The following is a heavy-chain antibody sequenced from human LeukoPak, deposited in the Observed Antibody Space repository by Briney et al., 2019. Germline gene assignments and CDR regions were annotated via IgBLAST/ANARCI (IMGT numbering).Heavy chain of an antibody. V-gene: IGHV3-48*04. D-gene: IGHD2-8*01. CDR1: GFTFSAYS. Sequence: GGSLRLSCAASGFTFSAYSMNWVRQAPGKGLEWVAYISGGGGTIYYADSVKGRFTISRDNAKNTLYLQMNSLRAEDTAVYYCARQRMADYWGQGTLVTVSS. CDR2: ISGGGGTI. CDR3: ARQRMADY. J-gene: IGHJ4*02.